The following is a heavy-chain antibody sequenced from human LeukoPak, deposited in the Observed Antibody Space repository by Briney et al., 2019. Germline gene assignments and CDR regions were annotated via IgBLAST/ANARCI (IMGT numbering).Heavy chain of an antibody. CDR3: ARVRGSSGSYEYYHYMDV. D-gene: IGHD1-26*01. J-gene: IGHJ6*03. Sequence: SETLSLTCTVSGGSISYFYWSWIRQPAGKGLEWIGRIYTSGSTNYNPSLNSRVAMSVDTSKKQFSLKLSSVTAADTAVYYCARVRGSSGSYEYYHYMDVWGKGTTVTISS. V-gene: IGHV4-4*07. CDR1: GGSISYFY. CDR2: IYTSGST.